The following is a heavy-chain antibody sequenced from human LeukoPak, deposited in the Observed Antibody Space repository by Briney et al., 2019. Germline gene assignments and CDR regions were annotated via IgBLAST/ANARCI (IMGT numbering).Heavy chain of an antibody. CDR1: GFTFSSYS. D-gene: IGHD2-21*02. J-gene: IGHJ4*02. Sequence: PRGSLRLSCAASGFTFSSYSMNWVRQAPGKGLEWVSSISSSSSYIYYADSVKGRFTISRDNAKNSLYLQMNSLRAEDTAVYYCARLVAYCGGDCYSEIYYFDYWGQGTLVTVSS. CDR2: ISSSSSYI. V-gene: IGHV3-21*01. CDR3: ARLVAYCGGDCYSEIYYFDY.